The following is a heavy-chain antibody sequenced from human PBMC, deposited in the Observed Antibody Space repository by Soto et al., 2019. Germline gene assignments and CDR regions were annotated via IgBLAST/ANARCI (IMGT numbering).Heavy chain of an antibody. Sequence: GESLKISCKGSGYTFTSYWIGWVRQMPGKGLEWMGIIFPGDSDTRYSPSFQAQVTISADKSISTAYLQWSSLKASDTAMYYCASDRAYCSSTSCYSRGTFDIWGQGTMVTVSS. J-gene: IGHJ3*02. D-gene: IGHD2-2*01. CDR3: ASDRAYCSSTSCYSRGTFDI. V-gene: IGHV5-51*01. CDR2: IFPGDSDT. CDR1: GYTFTSYW.